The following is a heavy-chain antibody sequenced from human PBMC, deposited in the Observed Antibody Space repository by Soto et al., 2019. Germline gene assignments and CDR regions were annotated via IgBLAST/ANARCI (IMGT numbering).Heavy chain of an antibody. J-gene: IGHJ4*02. CDR2: ISSSGGSA. V-gene: IGHV3-23*01. D-gene: IGHD2-2*01. Sequence: EVQLLESGGGLVQPGGSLRLSCAASGFTFSSYGMSWVRQAPGKGLEWVSAISSSGGSAYYVDSVKGRFTISRDNSKNTLYLQMNSLRAEDTAVYYCARGATSPGYWGQGTLVTVSS. CDR1: GFTFSSYG. CDR3: ARGATSPGY.